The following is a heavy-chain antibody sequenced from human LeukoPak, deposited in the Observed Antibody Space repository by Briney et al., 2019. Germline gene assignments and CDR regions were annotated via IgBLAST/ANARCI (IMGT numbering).Heavy chain of an antibody. J-gene: IGHJ4*02. CDR1: GYTFTSYD. CDR2: MNPNSGNT. Sequence: GASVKVSCKASGYTFTSYDINWVRQATGQGLEWMGWMNPNSGNTGYAQKFQGRVTMTRNTSISTAYMELSSLRSEDTAVYHCARGRRLVVPAAILYFFDYWGQGTLVTVSS. D-gene: IGHD2-2*02. CDR3: ARGRRLVVPAAILYFFDY. V-gene: IGHV1-8*01.